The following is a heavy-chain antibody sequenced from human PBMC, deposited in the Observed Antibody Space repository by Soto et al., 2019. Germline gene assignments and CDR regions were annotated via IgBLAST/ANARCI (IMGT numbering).Heavy chain of an antibody. CDR3: ARRYGDYEDAFAI. V-gene: IGHV4-39*01. D-gene: IGHD4-17*01. J-gene: IGHJ3*02. Sequence: QLQLQESGPGLVKPSETLSLTCTVSGGSISSSSYYWGWIRQPPGKGLEWIGSIYYSGSTYYNPSLKSRVTIPVDTSKNHFSLKLSSVTAADTAVYYGARRYGDYEDAFAIWGQGTMVTVSS. CDR1: GGSISSSSYY. CDR2: IYYSGST.